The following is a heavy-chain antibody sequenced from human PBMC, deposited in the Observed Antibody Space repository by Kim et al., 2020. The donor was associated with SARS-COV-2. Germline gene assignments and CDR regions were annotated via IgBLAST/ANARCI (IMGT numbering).Heavy chain of an antibody. CDR3: ARGEFGGV. D-gene: IGHD3-10*01. Sequence: GGSLRLSCVASGFTFSSYDMHWVRQAPGKGLEWVAVISYDGSNKYYADSVKGRFTISRDNSKNTLYLQMNSLRVEDTAVYYCARGEFGGVWGQGTLVTVSS. V-gene: IGHV3-33*05. CDR2: ISYDGSNK. CDR1: GFTFSSYD. J-gene: IGHJ4*02.